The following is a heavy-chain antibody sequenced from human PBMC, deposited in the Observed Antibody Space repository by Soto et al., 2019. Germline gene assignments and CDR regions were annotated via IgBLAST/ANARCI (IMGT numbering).Heavy chain of an antibody. V-gene: IGHV5-51*01. CDR3: ARGPGGSSWNDPYYYCGMDV. Sequence: GESLKISCKGSGYSFTSYWIGWVRQMPGKGLEWMGIIYPGDSDTRYSPSFQGQVTISANKSISTAYLQWSSLKASDTAMYYCARGPGGSSWNDPYYYCGMDVWGQGTTVTVSS. CDR2: IYPGDSDT. CDR1: GYSFTSYW. D-gene: IGHD6-13*01. J-gene: IGHJ6*02.